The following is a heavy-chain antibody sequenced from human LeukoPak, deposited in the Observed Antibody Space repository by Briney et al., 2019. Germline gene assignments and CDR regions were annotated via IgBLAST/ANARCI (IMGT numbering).Heavy chain of an antibody. CDR1: GFIVSATY. CDR2: VYSGGLT. V-gene: IGHV3-66*01. J-gene: IGHJ6*02. Sequence: GGPLSLSCAASGFIVSATYMSWFRQAPGKGLEWVSTVYSGGLTYYAGPVKGRFTISRDNSNNTLYLQMSSLRAEDTAVYYCVRDRWPGLGDFWGQGTTVTVSS. CDR3: VRDRWPGLGDF. D-gene: IGHD6-19*01.